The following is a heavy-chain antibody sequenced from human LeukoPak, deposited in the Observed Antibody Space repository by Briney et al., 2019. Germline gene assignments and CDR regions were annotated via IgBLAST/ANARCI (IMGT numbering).Heavy chain of an antibody. CDR2: IYYSGST. V-gene: IGHV4-59*07. Sequence: SDTLSLTRTVSGGSISSYYWSWIRQPPGKGLEWIGYIYYSGSTNYNPSLKSRVTISVDTSKNQFSLKLSSVTAADTAVYYCARKGDPGAFDIWGQGTMVTVSS. CDR1: GGSISSYY. D-gene: IGHD2-21*02. CDR3: ARKGDPGAFDI. J-gene: IGHJ3*02.